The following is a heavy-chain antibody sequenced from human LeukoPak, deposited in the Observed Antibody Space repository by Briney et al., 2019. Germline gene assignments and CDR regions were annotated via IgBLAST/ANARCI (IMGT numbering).Heavy chain of an antibody. CDR3: ARDQNYYDSSGYYNWFDP. V-gene: IGHV4-34*01. J-gene: IGHJ5*02. CDR2: INHSGST. D-gene: IGHD3-22*01. CDR1: GGSFSGYY. Sequence: SETLSLTCAVYGGSFSGYYWSWIRQPPGKGLEWIGEINHSGSTNYNPSLKSRVTISVDTSKNQLSLKLSSVTAADTAVYYCARDQNYYDSSGYYNWFDPWGQGTLVTVSS.